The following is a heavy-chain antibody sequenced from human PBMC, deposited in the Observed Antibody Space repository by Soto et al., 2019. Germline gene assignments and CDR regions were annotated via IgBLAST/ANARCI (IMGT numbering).Heavy chain of an antibody. V-gene: IGHV3-74*01. CDR3: ARLSGSHSTFDY. CDR2: IDSEGSST. D-gene: IGHD1-26*01. CDR1: GFAFSSYW. Sequence: VQLVESGGGLVQPGGSLRLSGTASGFAFSSYWMHWVREAPGKGLVWVSRIDSEGSSTNYADSVKGRFTISRDNAKNMLYLQMNSLRAEDTAVYYCARLSGSHSTFDYWGQGTLVTVSS. J-gene: IGHJ4*02.